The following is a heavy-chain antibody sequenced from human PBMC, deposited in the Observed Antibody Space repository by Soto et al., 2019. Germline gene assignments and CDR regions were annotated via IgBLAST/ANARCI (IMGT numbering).Heavy chain of an antibody. J-gene: IGHJ6*03. V-gene: IGHV3-21*01. CDR1: GFTFSSYS. D-gene: IGHD3-9*01. CDR2: ISSSSSYI. CDR3: ARDSRYFDWRPYLAPQDMDV. Sequence: EVQLVESGGGLVKPGGSLRLSCAASGFTFSSYSMNWVRQAPGKGLEWVSSISSSSSYIYYADSVKGRFTISRDNAKNSLYLQMNSLRAEDTAVYYCARDSRYFDWRPYLAPQDMDVWGKGTTVTVSS.